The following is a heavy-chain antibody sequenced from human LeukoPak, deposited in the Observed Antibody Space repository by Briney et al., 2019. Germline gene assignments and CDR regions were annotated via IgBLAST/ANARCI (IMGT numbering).Heavy chain of an antibody. J-gene: IGHJ3*02. CDR1: GFTFSGYG. Sequence: PGGSLRLSCAASGFTFSGYGMHWVRQAPGKGLEWVAVISYDGSNKYYADSVKGRFTISRDNSKNTLYLQMNSLRAEDTAVYYCARDLNYYGNAAFDIWGQGTMVTVSS. V-gene: IGHV3-30*03. CDR2: ISYDGSNK. CDR3: ARDLNYYGNAAFDI. D-gene: IGHD3-10*01.